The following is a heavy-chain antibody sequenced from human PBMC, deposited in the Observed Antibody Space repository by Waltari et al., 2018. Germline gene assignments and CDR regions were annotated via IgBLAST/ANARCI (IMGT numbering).Heavy chain of an antibody. J-gene: IGHJ6*03. V-gene: IGHV4-59*01. CDR2: IYYSGST. Sequence: QVQLQESGPGLVKPSETLSLTCTVSGGSISSYYWSWIRQPPGKGLEWIGYIYYSGSTNYNPSLKSRVTISVDTSKNQFSLKLSSVTAADTAVYYCARVPYYDFWSGYPTYMDVWGKGTTVTISS. D-gene: IGHD3-3*01. CDR3: ARVPYYDFWSGYPTYMDV. CDR1: GGSISSYY.